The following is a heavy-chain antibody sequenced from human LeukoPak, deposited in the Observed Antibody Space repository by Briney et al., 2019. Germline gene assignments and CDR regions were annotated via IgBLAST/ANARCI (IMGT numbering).Heavy chain of an antibody. CDR2: INPKSGGT. CDR3: ASVSLSACDGEY. J-gene: IGHJ4*02. CDR1: GYTFTEYY. D-gene: IGHD3-10*01. Sequence: ASVKVSCKACGYTFTEYYMHWVRQAPGQGLEWMGWINPKSGGTNYAQKFQGRVTMTRDTSISTAYMELSRLRSDDTAVYYCASVSLSACDGEYRGQGTLVTVSS. V-gene: IGHV1-2*02.